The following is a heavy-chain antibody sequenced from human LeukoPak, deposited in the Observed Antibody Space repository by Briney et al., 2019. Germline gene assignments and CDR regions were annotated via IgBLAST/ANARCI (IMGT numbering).Heavy chain of an antibody. J-gene: IGHJ5*02. CDR1: GGSISSSSYY. Sequence: SETLSLTCTVSGGSISSSSYYWGWIRHPPGKGLEWIGSIYYSGSTYYNPSLKSRVTISVDTSKNQFSLKLRSVTAADTAVYYCVRVGDSGYDYRGWIDPWGQGTLVTVSS. CDR2: IYYSGST. V-gene: IGHV4-39*07. D-gene: IGHD5-12*01. CDR3: VRVGDSGYDYRGWIDP.